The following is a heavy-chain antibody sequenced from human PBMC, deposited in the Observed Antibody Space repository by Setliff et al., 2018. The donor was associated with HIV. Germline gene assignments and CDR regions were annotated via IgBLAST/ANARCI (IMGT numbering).Heavy chain of an antibody. J-gene: IGHJ1*01. CDR3: AKDGSGWSQH. CDR1: EYSFTNYW. D-gene: IGHD6-19*01. V-gene: IGHV5-51*01. CDR2: IWPVDSDT. Sequence: PGESLKISCQGSEYSFTNYWVGWVRQMPDKGLEWMGLIWPVDSDTIYSPSFQGQVTVSRDNAKSSLYLQMSGLRTEDMAVYYCAKDGSGWSQHWGQGTRVTVSS.